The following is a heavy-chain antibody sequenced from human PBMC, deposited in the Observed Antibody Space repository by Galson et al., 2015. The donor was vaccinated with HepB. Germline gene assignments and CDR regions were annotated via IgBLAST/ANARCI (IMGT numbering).Heavy chain of an antibody. Sequence: SLRLSCAASGFTFSSYSMNWVRQAPGKGLEWVSYISSSSSTIYYADSVKGRFTISRDNAKNSLYLQMNSLRGEDTAVYYCARDETDYDILTGYSIYAFDIWGQGTMVTVSS. CDR3: ARDETDYDILTGYSIYAFDI. CDR1: GFTFSSYS. V-gene: IGHV3-48*01. D-gene: IGHD3-9*01. J-gene: IGHJ3*02. CDR2: ISSSSSTI.